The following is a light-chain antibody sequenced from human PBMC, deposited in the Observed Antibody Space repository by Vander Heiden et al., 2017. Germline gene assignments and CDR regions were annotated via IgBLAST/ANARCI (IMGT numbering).Light chain of an antibody. CDR1: QDISNY. CDR2: DAS. V-gene: IGKV1-33*01. J-gene: IGKJ3*01. CDR3: QQYDNLPPV. Sequence: EMTQSPSSLSASVGDRVTITCQASQDISNYLNWYQQKPGKAPKLLIYDASNLETGVPSRFSGSGSGTDFTFTISSLQPEDIATSYCQQYDNLPPVFGPGTKVDIK.